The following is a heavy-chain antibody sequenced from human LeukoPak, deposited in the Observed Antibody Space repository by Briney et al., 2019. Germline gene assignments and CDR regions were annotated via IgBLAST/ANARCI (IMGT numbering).Heavy chain of an antibody. CDR1: GYTFTGYY. D-gene: IGHD1-26*01. Sequence: ASVKVSCKASGYTFTGYYMHWVRQAPGQGLEWMGWINPNSGGTNYAQKFQGRVTMTRDTSISTAYMELSRLRSDDTAVYYCARGGEIVGATLPPFDYWGQGTLVTVSS. V-gene: IGHV1-2*02. J-gene: IGHJ4*02. CDR2: INPNSGGT. CDR3: ARGGEIVGATLPPFDY.